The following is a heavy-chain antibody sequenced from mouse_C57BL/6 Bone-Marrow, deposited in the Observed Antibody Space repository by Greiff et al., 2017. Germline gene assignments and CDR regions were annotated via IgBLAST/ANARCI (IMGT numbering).Heavy chain of an antibody. CDR2: IDPETGGT. D-gene: IGHD1-1*01. V-gene: IGHV1-15*01. CDR1: GYTFTDYE. J-gene: IGHJ2*01. Sequence: VQLQESGAELVRPGASVTLSCKASGYTFTDYEMHWVKQTPVHGLEWIGAIDPETGGTAYNQKFKGKAILTADKSSSTAYMELRSLTSEDSAVYYCTRDYGSSYDWGQGTTLTVSS. CDR3: TRDYGSSYD.